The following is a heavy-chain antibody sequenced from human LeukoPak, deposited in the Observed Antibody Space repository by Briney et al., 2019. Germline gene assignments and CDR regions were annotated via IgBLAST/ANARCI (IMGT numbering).Heavy chain of an antibody. Sequence: SVKVSCKASGGTFSSYAISWVRQAPGQGLEWMGRIIPILGMANYAQKFQGRVTITADKSTSTAYMELSSLRSEDTAVYYCARLSITMIGNAFDIWGQGTMVTVSS. V-gene: IGHV1-69*04. D-gene: IGHD3-22*01. J-gene: IGHJ3*02. CDR3: ARLSITMIGNAFDI. CDR1: GGTFSSYA. CDR2: IIPILGMA.